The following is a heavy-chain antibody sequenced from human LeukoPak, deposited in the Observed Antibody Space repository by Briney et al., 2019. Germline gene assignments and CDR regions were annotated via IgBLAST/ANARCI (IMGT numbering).Heavy chain of an antibody. J-gene: IGHJ4*02. CDR1: GGSISSSDYY. D-gene: IGHD4-23*01. CDR2: LYYSGST. CDR3: ARDYYGGNPGYYFEY. Sequence: SETLSLTCTVSGGSISSSDYYWGWIRQPPGKGLEWIGSLYYSGSTYYNPSLKSRVTISVDTSKNQFSLKLSSVTAADTAVYYCARDYYGGNPGYYFEYWGQGTLVTVSS. V-gene: IGHV4-39*07.